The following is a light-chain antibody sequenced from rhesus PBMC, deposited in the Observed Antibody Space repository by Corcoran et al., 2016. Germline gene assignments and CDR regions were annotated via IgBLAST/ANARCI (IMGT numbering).Light chain of an antibody. Sequence: DIQMTQSPSSLSASVGDRVTITCRASQGISTRLAWYQQKPGKAPNLLIYRASNLERGVPSRYSGSGSGTDFALTISILQPEDFATYYCLQKNNSPWTFGPGTKVEIK. V-gene: IGKV1-69*01. J-gene: IGKJ1*01. CDR1: QGISTR. CDR3: LQKNNSPWT. CDR2: RAS.